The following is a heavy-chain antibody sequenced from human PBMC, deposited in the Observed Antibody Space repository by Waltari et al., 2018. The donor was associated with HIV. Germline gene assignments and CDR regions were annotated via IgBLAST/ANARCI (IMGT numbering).Heavy chain of an antibody. D-gene: IGHD4-4*01. CDR1: GYTFTSYG. J-gene: IGHJ6*02. CDR3: AIGNPTTVTTDYYYGMDV. CDR2: ISAYNGNT. V-gene: IGHV1-18*01. Sequence: QVQLVQSGAEVKKPGASVTVSCKASGYTFTSYGIRWVRQAPGKGLEWMGWISAYNGNTNYAQKLQGRVTMTTDTSTSTAYMELRSLRSDDTAVYYCAIGNPTTVTTDYYYGMDVWGQGTTVTVSS.